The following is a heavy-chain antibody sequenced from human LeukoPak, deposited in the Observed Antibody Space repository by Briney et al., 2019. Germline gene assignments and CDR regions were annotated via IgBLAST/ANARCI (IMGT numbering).Heavy chain of an antibody. CDR1: GFTFSSSG. D-gene: IGHD3-10*01. CDR2: ISGSGDRT. V-gene: IGHV3-23*01. Sequence: GGTLRLSCAASGFTFSSSGMIWVRQAPGKGLEWVSAISGSGDRTYHADSVKGRFTISRDNFKNTLYLHMNSLRAEDTAVYYCAKGYYGSGSYGWFDPWGQGTLVTVSS. CDR3: AKGYYGSGSYGWFDP. J-gene: IGHJ5*02.